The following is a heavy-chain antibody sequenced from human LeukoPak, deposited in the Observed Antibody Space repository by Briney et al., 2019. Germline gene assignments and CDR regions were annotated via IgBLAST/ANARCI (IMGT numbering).Heavy chain of an antibody. Sequence: GGSQRLSCAASGFTFSSSAMSWVRQAPGKGLEWVSAISNNGGYTYYADSVQGRFTISRDNSKSTLCLQMNSLRAEDTAVYYCAKQLGYCSDGSCYFPYWGQGTLVTVSS. V-gene: IGHV3-23*01. CDR3: AKQLGYCSDGSCYFPY. J-gene: IGHJ4*02. CDR2: ISNNGGYT. D-gene: IGHD2-15*01. CDR1: GFTFSSSA.